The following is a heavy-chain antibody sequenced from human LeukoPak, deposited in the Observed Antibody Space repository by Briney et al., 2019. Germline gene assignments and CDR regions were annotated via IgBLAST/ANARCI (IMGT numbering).Heavy chain of an antibody. D-gene: IGHD3-16*01. CDR3: ARDVFDRGLQWYFDL. V-gene: IGHV3-53*01. CDR2: IYRDGDT. Sequence: PEGSLRLSCAASGFTVSTNYMSWVRQAPGKGLEWVSVIYRDGDTYYADSVKGRFTISRDSSKNILYLQMNSLRAEDTAVYYCARDVFDRGLQWYFDLWGRGTVITVSS. J-gene: IGHJ2*01. CDR1: GFTVSTNY.